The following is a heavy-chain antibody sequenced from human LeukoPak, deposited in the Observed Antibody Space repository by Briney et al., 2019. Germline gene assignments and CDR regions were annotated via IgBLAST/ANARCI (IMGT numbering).Heavy chain of an antibody. V-gene: IGHV1-69*01. CDR3: ARDASIYDNSAYYYLW. J-gene: IGHJ4*02. CDR1: GGTFSRYA. CDR2: ITPMFGTA. D-gene: IGHD3-22*01. Sequence: SVKVSCKASGGTFSRYAISWVRQAPGQGLEWMGGITPMFGTANYAQKFQGRVTITAYESSSTAYMELSSLRSEDTAVYYCARDASIYDNSAYYYLWWGQGTLVTVSS.